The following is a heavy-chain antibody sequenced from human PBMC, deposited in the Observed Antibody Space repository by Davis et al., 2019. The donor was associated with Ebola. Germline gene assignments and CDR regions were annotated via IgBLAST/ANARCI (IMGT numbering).Heavy chain of an antibody. CDR2: IYYSGST. V-gene: IGHV4-39*07. J-gene: IGHJ4*02. D-gene: IGHD2-8*01. CDR3: ARRATNYNYFDY. CDR1: GGSISSSSYY. Sequence: SETLSLTYTVSGGSISSSSYYWGWIRQPPGKGLEWIGSIYYSGSTYYNPSLKSRVTISVDTSKNQFSLKLSSVTAADTAVYYCARRATNYNYFDYWGQGTLVTVSS.